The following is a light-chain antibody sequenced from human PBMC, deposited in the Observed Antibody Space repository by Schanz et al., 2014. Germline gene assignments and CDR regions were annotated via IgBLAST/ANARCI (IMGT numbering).Light chain of an antibody. V-gene: IGKV3-20*01. Sequence: EIVLTQSPATLSLSPGERATLSCRASQSVSSNLAWYQQKPGQAPRLLFYAASTRATGVPARFSGSGSGTDFTLTISRLEPEDFAVYYCQQYGSSSTWTFGQGTKVEIK. CDR3: QQYGSSSTWT. CDR1: QSVSSN. CDR2: AAS. J-gene: IGKJ1*01.